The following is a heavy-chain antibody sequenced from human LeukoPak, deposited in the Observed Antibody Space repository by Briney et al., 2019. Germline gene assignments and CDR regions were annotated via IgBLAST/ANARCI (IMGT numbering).Heavy chain of an antibody. Sequence: GGSLRLSCAASGFTFSSYAMHWVRQAPGKGLEWVAVISYDGSNKYYADSVKGRFTISRDNSRNTLYLQMNSLRAEDTAVYYCASDSGYYGGNESFDYWGQGTLVTVSS. V-gene: IGHV3-30-3*01. J-gene: IGHJ4*02. CDR3: ASDSGYYGGNESFDY. CDR2: ISYDGSNK. CDR1: GFTFSSYA. D-gene: IGHD4-23*01.